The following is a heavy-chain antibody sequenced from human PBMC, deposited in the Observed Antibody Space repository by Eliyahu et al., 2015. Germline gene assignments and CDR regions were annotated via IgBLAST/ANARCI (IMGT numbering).Heavy chain of an antibody. D-gene: IGHD2-2*01. CDR1: GXTFSSYA. CDR2: ISGSGGST. V-gene: IGHV3-23*04. Sequence: EVQLVESGGGLVQPGGSLRLXCXAPGXTFSSYAMSWVRQAPGKGLEWVSAISGSGGSTYYADSVKGRFTISRDNSKNTLYLQMNSLRAEDTAVYYCAKDIVVVPAEDYWGQGTLVTVSS. CDR3: AKDIVVVPAEDY. J-gene: IGHJ4*02.